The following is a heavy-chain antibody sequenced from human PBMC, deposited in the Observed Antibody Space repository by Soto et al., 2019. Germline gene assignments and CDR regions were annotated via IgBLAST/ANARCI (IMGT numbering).Heavy chain of an antibody. Sequence: GGSLRLSCAASGFTVSSKYMTWVRQAPGKGLEWVSLTQSGGTTYYADSVKGRFTISRDTSENTLHLQMDSLRVEDTAVYYCARDDVLCDGGRCYGIPLDVWGKGITVSVS. V-gene: IGHV3-66*01. CDR1: GFTVSSKY. J-gene: IGHJ6*01. CDR2: TQSGGTT. CDR3: ARDDVLCDGGRCYGIPLDV. D-gene: IGHD2-15*01.